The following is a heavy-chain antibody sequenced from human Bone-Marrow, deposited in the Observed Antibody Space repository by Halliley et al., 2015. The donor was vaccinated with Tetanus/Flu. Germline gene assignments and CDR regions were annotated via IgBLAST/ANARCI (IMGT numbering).Heavy chain of an antibody. CDR3: ARTSRGSGSYYNAHIPYGMDV. V-gene: IGHV3-48*03. D-gene: IGHD3-10*01. J-gene: IGHJ6*02. CDR2: SGSTI. Sequence: SGSTIYSAGSVKGRFTISRDNAKQSLYLQMNSLRAEDTAVYYCARTSRGSGSYYNAHIPYGMDVWGQGTAVTVSS.